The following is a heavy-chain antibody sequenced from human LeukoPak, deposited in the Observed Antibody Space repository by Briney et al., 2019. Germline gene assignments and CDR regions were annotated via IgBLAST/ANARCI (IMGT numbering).Heavy chain of an antibody. CDR2: INSDGSST. CDR1: GFTFSSYW. J-gene: IGHJ4*02. D-gene: IGHD3-22*01. Sequence: GGSLRLSCAASGFTFSSYWMHWVRQAPGKGLVWVSYINSDGSSTSYADSVKGRFTTSRDNAKNTLYFQMNSLRAEDTAVYYCARDLSSYDSSGYYTPIGYWGQGTLVTVSS. CDR3: ARDLSSYDSSGYYTPIGY. V-gene: IGHV3-74*01.